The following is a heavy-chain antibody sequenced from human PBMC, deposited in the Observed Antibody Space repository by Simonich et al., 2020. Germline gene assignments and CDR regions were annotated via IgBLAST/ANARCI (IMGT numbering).Heavy chain of an antibody. CDR3: ARYCSGGSCYSDY. CDR1: GGTFSSYA. Sequence: QVQLVQSGAEVKKPGSSVKVSCKASGGTFSSYAISWVRQAPGQGLEWMGRINPNSGNTNYAQKLQGRGPMTTDTSTSTAYMELRSLRSDDTAVYYCARYCSGGSCYSDYWGQGTLVTVSS. J-gene: IGHJ4*02. V-gene: IGHV1-18*01. D-gene: IGHD2-15*01. CDR2: INPNSGNT.